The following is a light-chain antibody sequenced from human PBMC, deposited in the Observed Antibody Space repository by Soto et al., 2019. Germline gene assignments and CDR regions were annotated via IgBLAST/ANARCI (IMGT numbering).Light chain of an antibody. CDR2: DNN. CDR3: GTWDSSLSGVI. Sequence: QSVLTQPPSVSAAPGQKVSISCSGSSSNIGSNYVSWYQHLPGTAPRLLIYDNNKRPSGIPDRFSGSKSGTSATLGITGLQTGDEADYYCGTWDSSLSGVIFVGGTKLTVL. J-gene: IGLJ2*01. V-gene: IGLV1-51*01. CDR1: SSNIGSNY.